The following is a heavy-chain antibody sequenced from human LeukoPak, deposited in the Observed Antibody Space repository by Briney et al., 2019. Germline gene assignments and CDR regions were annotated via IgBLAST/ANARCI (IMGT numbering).Heavy chain of an antibody. CDR2: ISSSSSYT. CDR1: GFTFSDYY. Sequence: GGSLRLSCAASGFTFSDYYMSWIRQAPGKGLEWVSYISSSSSYTNYADSVKGRFTITRDNAKNSLYLQMNSLRAEDTAVYYCARTSSWGRGPRWEDYWGQGTLVTVSS. V-gene: IGHV3-11*03. J-gene: IGHJ4*02. D-gene: IGHD6-13*01. CDR3: ARTSSWGRGPRWEDY.